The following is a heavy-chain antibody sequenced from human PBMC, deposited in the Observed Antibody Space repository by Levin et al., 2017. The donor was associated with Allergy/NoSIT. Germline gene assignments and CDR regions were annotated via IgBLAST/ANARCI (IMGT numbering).Heavy chain of an antibody. Sequence: GESLKISCAASGFTFSSYAMSWVRQAPGKGLEWVSAISGSGGSTYYADSVKGRFTISRDNSKNTLYLQMNSLRAEDTAVYHCAKDRGVTRQDYWGQGTLVTVSS. CDR3: AKDRGVTRQDY. CDR1: GFTFSSYA. V-gene: IGHV3-23*01. J-gene: IGHJ4*02. CDR2: ISGSGGST. D-gene: IGHD4-17*01.